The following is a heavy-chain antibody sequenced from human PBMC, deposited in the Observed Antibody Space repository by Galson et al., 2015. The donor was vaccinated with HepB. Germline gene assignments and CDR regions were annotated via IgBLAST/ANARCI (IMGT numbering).Heavy chain of an antibody. CDR1: GFTFSSLG. CDR3: AKGTTDVDY. D-gene: IGHD1-1*01. Sequence: CAATGFTFSSLGMTWVRQAPGKGLECVAAIGVNARRTDYADSVKGRFTISRDNSRNMLYLQMNNLRAEDTAVYYCAKGTTDVDYWGQGTLVTVSS. J-gene: IGHJ4*02. CDR2: IGVNARRT. V-gene: IGHV3-23*01.